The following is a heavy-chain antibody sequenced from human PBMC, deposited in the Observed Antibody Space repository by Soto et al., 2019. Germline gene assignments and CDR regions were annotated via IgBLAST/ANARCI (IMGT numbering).Heavy chain of an antibody. D-gene: IGHD1-1*01. J-gene: IGHJ2*01. V-gene: IGHV3-30*03. CDR3: ASHRGSHIILERSFPEAPNWYFDL. CDR2: KSNDGSNK. Sequence: SLRLSCAASGFRFSTYGMHWVRQAPGKGLEGVAFKSNDGSNKYYADSVKVQFTISRDNSKNTLYLQMKSLRAEDTAVYYCASHRGSHIILERSFPEAPNWYFDLWGRGTLVTVSS. CDR1: GFRFSTYG.